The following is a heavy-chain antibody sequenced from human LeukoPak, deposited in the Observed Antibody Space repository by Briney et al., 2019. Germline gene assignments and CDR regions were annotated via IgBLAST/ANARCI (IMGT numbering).Heavy chain of an antibody. J-gene: IGHJ5*02. CDR2: INPSGSST. V-gene: IGHV1-46*01. CDR3: ARDNSVGDTAWWFDP. D-gene: IGHD1-26*01. CDR1: GYTFTSYG. Sequence: RASVKVSCKASGYTFTSYGISWVRQAPGQGLEWMGLINPSGSSTSYAQKFQGRLSLTRDMSTSTDYMELSSLRSEDTAVYYCARDNSVGDTAWWFDPWGQGTLVTVSS.